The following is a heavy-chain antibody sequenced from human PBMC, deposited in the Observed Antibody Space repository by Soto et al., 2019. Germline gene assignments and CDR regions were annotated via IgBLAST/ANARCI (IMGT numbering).Heavy chain of an antibody. CDR3: ARAVSYYDILTGYPFRDYYGMDV. CDR2: INHSGST. Sequence: PSETLSLTCAVYGGSFSGYYWSWIRQPPGKGLEWIGEINHSGSTNYNPSLKSRVTISVDTSKNQFSLKLSSVTAADTAVYYCARAVSYYDILTGYPFRDYYGMDVWGQGTTVTAP. V-gene: IGHV4-34*01. D-gene: IGHD3-9*01. CDR1: GGSFSGYY. J-gene: IGHJ6*02.